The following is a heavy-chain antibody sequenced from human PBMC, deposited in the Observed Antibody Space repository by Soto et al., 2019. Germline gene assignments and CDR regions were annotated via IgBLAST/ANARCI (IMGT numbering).Heavy chain of an antibody. Sequence: EASVKVSCKASGGTFSSYAISWVRQAPGQGLEWMGGIIPIFGTANYAQKFQGRVTITADKSTSTAYMELSSLRSEDTAVYYCARAFRYCSGGSCPYGMDVWGQGTTVTVSS. J-gene: IGHJ6*02. V-gene: IGHV1-69*06. D-gene: IGHD2-15*01. CDR2: IIPIFGTA. CDR3: ARAFRYCSGGSCPYGMDV. CDR1: GGTFSSYA.